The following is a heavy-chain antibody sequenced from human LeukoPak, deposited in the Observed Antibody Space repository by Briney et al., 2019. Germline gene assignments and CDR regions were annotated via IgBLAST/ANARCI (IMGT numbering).Heavy chain of an antibody. CDR1: GFTVSSNY. D-gene: IGHD3-10*01. Sequence: PGGSLRLSCAASGFTVSSNYMSWVRQAPGKGLEWVSVIYSGGSTYYADSVKGRFTISRDNSKNTLYLQMNSLRAEDTAVYYCAREYVLLWFGELLPPDYWGQGTLVTVSS. CDR3: AREYVLLWFGELLPPDY. CDR2: IYSGGST. J-gene: IGHJ4*02. V-gene: IGHV3-66*01.